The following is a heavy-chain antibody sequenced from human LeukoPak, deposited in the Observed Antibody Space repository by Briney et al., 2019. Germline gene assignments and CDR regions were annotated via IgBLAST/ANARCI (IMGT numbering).Heavy chain of an antibody. CDR2: IKSKTDGGTT. CDR3: TPSIAVAGSLDY. V-gene: IGHV3-15*01. J-gene: IGHJ4*02. Sequence: GGSLRLACAASGFTFSNVWMSWVRQAPGKGLEWVGRIKSKTDGGTTDYAAPVKGRFTISRDDSKNTLNLQMNSLKTEDTAVYYCTPSIAVAGSLDYWGQGTLVTVSS. CDR1: GFTFSNVW. D-gene: IGHD6-19*01.